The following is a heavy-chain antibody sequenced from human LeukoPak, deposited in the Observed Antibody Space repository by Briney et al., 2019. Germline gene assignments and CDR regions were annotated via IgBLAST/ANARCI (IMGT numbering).Heavy chain of an antibody. Sequence: PGASVKVSCKASGYTFTDYHMHWVRQATGQGLEWMGWMNPNSGNTGYAQKFQGRVTMTRNTSISTAYMELSSLRSEDTAVYYCARVLMAGYSYGNPFDYWGQGTLVTVSS. D-gene: IGHD5-18*01. CDR3: ARVLMAGYSYGNPFDY. CDR1: GYTFTDYH. V-gene: IGHV1-8*02. CDR2: MNPNSGNT. J-gene: IGHJ4*02.